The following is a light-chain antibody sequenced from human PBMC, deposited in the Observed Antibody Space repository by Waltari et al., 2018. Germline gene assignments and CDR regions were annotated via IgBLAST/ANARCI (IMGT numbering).Light chain of an antibody. V-gene: IGKV4-1*01. CDR2: WAS. Sequence: EIVMTQSPVSLAVSLGERAAINCKSSRSVLYNPNNKNYLAWYQQKPRQPPKLLINWASSRESGVPDRFSGSGSGTDFTLTISSLQAEDVAVYYCQQYYSSPISFGQGTRLEIK. J-gene: IGKJ5*01. CDR1: RSVLYNPNNKNY. CDR3: QQYYSSPIS.